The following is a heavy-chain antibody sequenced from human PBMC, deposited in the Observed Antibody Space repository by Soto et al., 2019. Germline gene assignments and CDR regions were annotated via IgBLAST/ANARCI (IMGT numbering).Heavy chain of an antibody. CDR2: IYHSGST. D-gene: IGHD1-26*01. J-gene: IGHJ6*02. CDR1: GGSISSSNW. Sequence: QVQLQESGPGLVKPSGTLSLTCAVSGGSISSSNWWSWVRQAPGKGLEWIGEIYHSGSTNYNPSLKSRVTXSXEXXKNQFSLKLSSVTAADTAVYYCARVSGSYYYGMDVWGQGTTVTVSS. V-gene: IGHV4-4*02. CDR3: ARVSGSYYYGMDV.